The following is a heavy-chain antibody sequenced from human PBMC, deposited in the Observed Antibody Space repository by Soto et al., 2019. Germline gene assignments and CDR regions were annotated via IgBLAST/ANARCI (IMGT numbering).Heavy chain of an antibody. Sequence: QAQLVESGGDVVQPGRSPRLSCAASGFTFSDYGMHWVRQAPGKGLEWVAVIWYDGSNKYYGDSVKGRFTISRDQTKSMLYLQMNSLRVEDTAVYYCARDRLATTDWYFDLWGRGTLVTVSS. J-gene: IGHJ2*01. CDR2: IWYDGSNK. V-gene: IGHV3-33*01. CDR3: ARDRLATTDWYFDL. D-gene: IGHD4-17*01. CDR1: GFTFSDYG.